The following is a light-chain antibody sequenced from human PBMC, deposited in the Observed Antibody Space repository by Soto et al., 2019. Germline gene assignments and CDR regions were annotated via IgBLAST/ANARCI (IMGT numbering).Light chain of an antibody. V-gene: IGKV1-5*03. CDR2: QAS. J-gene: IGKJ1*01. CDR1: QRISNW. CDR3: QQYNTYRT. Sequence: DIQMTQSPSTLSASVGDRVTITCRASQRISNWLAWYQQKPGITPKLLIYQASRLESGVPSRYSGSGSGTEFTLTISSLQPDDFATYYCQQYNTYRTFGQGTKVDIK.